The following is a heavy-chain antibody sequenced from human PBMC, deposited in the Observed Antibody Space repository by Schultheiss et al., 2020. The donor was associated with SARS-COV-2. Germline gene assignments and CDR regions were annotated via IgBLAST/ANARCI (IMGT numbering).Heavy chain of an antibody. CDR2: IYYSGST. J-gene: IGHJ3*02. V-gene: IGHV4-61*05. Sequence: SETLSLTCTVSGGSISSSSYYWGWIRQPPGKGLEWIGYIYYSGSTNYNPSLKSRVTISVDTSKNQFSLKLSSVTAADTAVYYCARAAPTSSWVPTRGLRAPVAFDIWGQGTMVTVSS. CDR1: GGSISSSSYY. D-gene: IGHD2-15*01. CDR3: ARAAPTSSWVPTRGLRAPVAFDI.